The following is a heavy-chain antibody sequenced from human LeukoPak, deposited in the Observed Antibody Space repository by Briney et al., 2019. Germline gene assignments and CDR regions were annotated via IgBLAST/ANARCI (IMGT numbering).Heavy chain of an antibody. J-gene: IGHJ5*01. CDR1: GFTFSSYA. D-gene: IGHD4-17*01. Sequence: GRTLRLSCAASGFTFSSYATHWVRQAPGKGLEWVALIPYDGSNKYYADSVKGRFTVSRDNSKNTLYLQMNSLRAEDTAVYYCARVGATMTSFNGWFDSWGQGNLVTVSS. V-gene: IGHV3-30*04. CDR3: ARVGATMTSFNGWFDS. CDR2: IPYDGSNK.